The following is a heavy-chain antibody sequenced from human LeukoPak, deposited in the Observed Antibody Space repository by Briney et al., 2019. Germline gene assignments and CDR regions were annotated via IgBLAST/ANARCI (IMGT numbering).Heavy chain of an antibody. J-gene: IGHJ4*02. V-gene: IGHV3-48*03. CDR3: ARDRNSWNEGGFDY. CDR1: GFTFSSYE. D-gene: IGHD1-1*01. CDR2: ISTSGGTM. Sequence: PGGSLRLSCAASGFTFSSYEMNWVRQAPGKGLEWVSYISTSGGTMFYADSVRGRFTISRDNAKKSLYLQMHSLRAEDTAVYYCARDRNSWNEGGFDYWGQGTLVTVSS.